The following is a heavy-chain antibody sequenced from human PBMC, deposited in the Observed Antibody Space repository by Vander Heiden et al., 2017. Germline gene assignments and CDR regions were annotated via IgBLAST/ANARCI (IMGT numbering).Heavy chain of an antibody. J-gene: IGHJ5*02. D-gene: IGHD3-10*01. CDR3: ARQSITMVRGVLGWFDP. V-gene: IGHV4-39*01. CDR2: IYYSGST. CDR1: GGPLSSSSYY. Sequence: QLQLQESGPGLVKPSETLSLTCTVSGGPLSSSSYYWGWIRRPPGKGLEWIGSIYYSGSTYYNPSLKSRVTISVDTSKNQFSLKLSSVTAADTAVYYCARQSITMVRGVLGWFDPWGQGTLVTVSS.